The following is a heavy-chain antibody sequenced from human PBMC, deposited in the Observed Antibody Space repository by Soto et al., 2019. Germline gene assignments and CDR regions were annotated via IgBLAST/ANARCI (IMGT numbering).Heavy chain of an antibody. CDR1: GWYFSGYY. V-gene: IGHV4-34*01. CDR3: AGRYYDYVWGSYRSQTFLGY. Sequence: SETLSLTCAFYGWYFSGYYWSWISQPPGKGLEWIGEINHSGSTNYNPSLKSRVTISVDTSKNQFSLKLSSVTAADTAVYYCAGRYYDYVWGSYRSQTFLGYWGQGTLVTSPQ. CDR2: INHSGST. D-gene: IGHD3-16*02. J-gene: IGHJ4*02.